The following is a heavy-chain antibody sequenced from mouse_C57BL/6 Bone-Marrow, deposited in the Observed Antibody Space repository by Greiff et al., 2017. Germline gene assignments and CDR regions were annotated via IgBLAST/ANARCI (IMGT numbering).Heavy chain of an antibody. CDR1: GFTFSDYG. CDR3: ARKGRYDGYFYWYFDV. J-gene: IGHJ1*03. Sequence: EVKLVESGGGLVKPGGSLKLSCAASGFTFSDYGMHWVRQAPEKGLEWVAYISSGSSTIYYADTVKGRFPISRDNAKNTLFLPMTSLRSEDTSMYYCARKGRYDGYFYWYFDVWGTGTTVTVSS. V-gene: IGHV5-17*01. CDR2: ISSGSSTI. D-gene: IGHD2-3*01.